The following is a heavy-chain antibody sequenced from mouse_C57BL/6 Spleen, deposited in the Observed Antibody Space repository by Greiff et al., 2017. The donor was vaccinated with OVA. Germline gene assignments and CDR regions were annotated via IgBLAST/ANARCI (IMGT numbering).Heavy chain of an antibody. CDR3: ARRDYALYAMDY. D-gene: IGHD1-1*02. CDR1: GYTFTDYN. V-gene: IGHV1-18*01. J-gene: IGHJ4*01. Sequence: VQLKESGPELVKPGASVKIPCKASGYTFTDYNMDWVKQSHGKSLEWIGDINPNNGGTIYNQKFKGKATLTVDKSSSTAYMELRSLTSEDTAVYYCARRDYALYAMDYWGQGTSVTVSS. CDR2: INPNNGGT.